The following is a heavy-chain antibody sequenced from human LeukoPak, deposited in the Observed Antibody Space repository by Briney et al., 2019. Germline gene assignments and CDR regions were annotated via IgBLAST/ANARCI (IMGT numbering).Heavy chain of an antibody. CDR2: INDDGSDT. D-gene: IGHD1-26*01. Sequence: GGSLRLSCAASGFTFKLYWMHWVRQVPGKRPVWVSRINDDGSDTIYADSVRGRFTISRDDAKNTVYPQMNNLRAEDTAVYYCARGRSTRELDYWGQGSLVTVSS. J-gene: IGHJ4*02. V-gene: IGHV3-74*01. CDR3: ARGRSTRELDY. CDR1: GFTFKLYW.